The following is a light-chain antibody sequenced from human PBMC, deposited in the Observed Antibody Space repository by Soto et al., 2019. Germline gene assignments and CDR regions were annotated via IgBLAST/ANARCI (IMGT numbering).Light chain of an antibody. CDR2: EVS. Sequence: QSVLTQPASVSGSPGQSITISCTGTSSDVGAYNYVSWYQHNPGKAPKLMIYEVSKRPSGVSNRFSGSKSGNTASPTISGLQPEDEADYYCTSYTSRSALYVFGTGTKLTVL. V-gene: IGLV2-14*01. CDR3: TSYTSRSALYV. CDR1: SSDVGAYNY. J-gene: IGLJ1*01.